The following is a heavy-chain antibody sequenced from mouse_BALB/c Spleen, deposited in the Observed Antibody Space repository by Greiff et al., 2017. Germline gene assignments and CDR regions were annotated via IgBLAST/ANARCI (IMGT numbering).Heavy chain of an antibody. CDR2: ISSGGSYT. CDR3: ARHDLYFDY. Sequence: EVKVVESGGGLVKPGGSLKLSCAASGFTFSSYAMSWVRQTPEKRLEWVATISSGGSYTYYPDSVKGRFTISRDNAKNTLYLQMSSLRSEDTAMYYCARHDLYFDYWGQGTTLTVSS. V-gene: IGHV5-9-3*01. CDR1: GFTFSSYA. J-gene: IGHJ2*01.